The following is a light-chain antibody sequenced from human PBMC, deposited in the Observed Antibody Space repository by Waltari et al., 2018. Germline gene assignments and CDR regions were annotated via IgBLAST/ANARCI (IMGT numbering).Light chain of an antibody. CDR1: SSAVGAYHY. J-gene: IGLJ2*01. V-gene: IGLV2-14*03. CDR2: DVS. CDR3: SSYTSGSTSV. Sequence: QSALTQPASVSGSPGQSITISCTGTSSAVGAYHYVSWYQHHPGKAPKLMIYDVSKRPSGVSNRFSGSKSGNTASLTISGLQAEDEADYYCSSYTSGSTSVFGGGTKLTVL.